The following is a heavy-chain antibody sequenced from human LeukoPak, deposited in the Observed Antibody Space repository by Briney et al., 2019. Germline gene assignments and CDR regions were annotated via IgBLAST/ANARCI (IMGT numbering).Heavy chain of an antibody. Sequence: GGSLRLSCAASGFTLSSFVMSWARQAPGKGLGWISYVTSSSGSTIYYADSVKGRFTISRDNAKNSLYLQMNSLRAEDTAVYYCAELGITMIGGVWGKGTTVTISS. CDR2: VTSSSGSTI. CDR3: AELGITMIGGV. CDR1: GFTLSSFV. D-gene: IGHD3-10*02. V-gene: IGHV3-48*03. J-gene: IGHJ6*04.